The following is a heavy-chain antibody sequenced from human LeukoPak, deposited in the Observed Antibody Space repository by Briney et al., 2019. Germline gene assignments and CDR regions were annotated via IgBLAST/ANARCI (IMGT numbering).Heavy chain of an antibody. V-gene: IGHV3-74*01. CDR2: INGDGSST. CDR1: GFTFSSYW. J-gene: IGHJ4*01. CDR3: VRGYSSGYRLDY. D-gene: IGHD3-22*01. Sequence: AGSLRLSCAASGFTFSSYWMHWVRQDPVKGLLWVSRINGDGSSTDYADSEKGRFTISRDNAKNTVYLQMNSLKAEDTAVYYCVRGYSSGYRLDYWGHGTLVTVSS.